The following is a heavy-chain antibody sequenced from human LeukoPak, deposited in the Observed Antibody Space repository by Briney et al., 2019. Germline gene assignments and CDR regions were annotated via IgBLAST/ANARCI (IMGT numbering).Heavy chain of an antibody. CDR1: GFTFSSYS. V-gene: IGHV3-21*01. CDR3: ARDRSYYVRAFDI. CDR2: ISSRSSYI. J-gene: IGHJ3*02. D-gene: IGHD1-26*01. Sequence: PGGSLRLSCAASGFTFSSYSMNWVRQAPGKGLEWVSSISSRSSYIYYADSVKGRFTISRDNAKNSLYLQMNSLRAEDTAVYYCARDRSYYVRAFDIWGQGTMVTVSS.